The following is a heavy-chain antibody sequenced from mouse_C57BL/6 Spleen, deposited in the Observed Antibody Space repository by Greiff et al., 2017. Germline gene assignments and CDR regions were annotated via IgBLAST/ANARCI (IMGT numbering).Heavy chain of an antibody. J-gene: IGHJ4*01. CDR1: GFNIKDYY. V-gene: IGHV14-2*01. CDR3: ARRRGIYYDYDGHYYAMDY. Sequence: EVQLQQSGAELVKPGASVKLSCTASGFNIKDYYMHWVKQRTEQGLEWIGRIDPEDGETKYAPKFQGKATITADTSSNTAYLQLSSLTSEDTAVYYCARRRGIYYDYDGHYYAMDYWGQGTSVTVSS. CDR2: IDPEDGET. D-gene: IGHD2-4*01.